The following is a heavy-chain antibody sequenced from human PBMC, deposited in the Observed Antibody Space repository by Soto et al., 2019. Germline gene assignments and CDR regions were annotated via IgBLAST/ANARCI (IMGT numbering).Heavy chain of an antibody. D-gene: IGHD5-12*01. CDR1: GCFISNCDYH. J-gene: IGHJ4*02. CDR2: TYPSGST. V-gene: IGHV4-30-4*01. Sequence: SETLSLTCTVSGCFISNCDYHWSWIRQPPGKGLEWIGYTYPSGSTYYNASLRSRVTISIDASKNQFSLKLNSVTAADTAVYYCAREGGYDSPHGCWGQGTLVTVSS. CDR3: AREGGYDSPHGC.